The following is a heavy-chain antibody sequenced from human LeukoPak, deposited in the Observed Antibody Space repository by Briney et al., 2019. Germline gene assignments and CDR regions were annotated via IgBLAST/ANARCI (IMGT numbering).Heavy chain of an antibody. CDR1: GFTFDDYA. D-gene: IGHD3-10*01. CDR2: ISWNSGSI. Sequence: GGSLRLSCAASGFTFDDYAMHWVRQAPGKGLEWVSGISWNSGSIGYADSVKGRFTISRDNAKNSLYLQMNSLRAEDTALYYCAKDMYGSGSLPFDYWGQGTLVTVSS. J-gene: IGHJ4*02. V-gene: IGHV3-9*01. CDR3: AKDMYGSGSLPFDY.